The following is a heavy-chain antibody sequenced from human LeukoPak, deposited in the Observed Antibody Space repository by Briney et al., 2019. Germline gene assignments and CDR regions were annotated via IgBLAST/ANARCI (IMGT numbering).Heavy chain of an antibody. CDR3: AKDGPTPDDYGDYVFTYYFDY. V-gene: IGHV3-23*01. Sequence: GGSLRLSCAASGFTFSSYSMNWVRQAPGKGLEWVSAISGSGGSTYYADSVKGRFTISRDNSKNTLYLQMNSLRAEDTAVYYCAKDGPTPDDYGDYVFTYYFDYWGQGTLVTVSS. CDR1: GFTFSSYS. D-gene: IGHD4-17*01. CDR2: ISGSGGST. J-gene: IGHJ4*02.